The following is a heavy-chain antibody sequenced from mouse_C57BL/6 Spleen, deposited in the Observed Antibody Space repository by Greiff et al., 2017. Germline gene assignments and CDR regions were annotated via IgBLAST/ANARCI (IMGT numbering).Heavy chain of an antibody. J-gene: IGHJ2*01. Sequence: QVQLQQPGAELVKPGASVKLSCKASGYTFTSYWMHWVKPRPGQGLEWIGMIHPNSGSTNYNEKFKSKATLTVDKSSSTAYMQLSSLTSEDSAVYYCARTYGSSGYYFDYWGQGTTLTVSS. V-gene: IGHV1-64*01. CDR3: ARTYGSSGYYFDY. CDR1: GYTFTSYW. CDR2: IHPNSGST. D-gene: IGHD1-1*01.